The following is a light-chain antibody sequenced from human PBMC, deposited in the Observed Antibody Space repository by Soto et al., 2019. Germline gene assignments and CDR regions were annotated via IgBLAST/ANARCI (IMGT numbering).Light chain of an antibody. CDR2: EVS. J-gene: IGLJ1*01. CDR1: SSDVGAYNY. CDR3: VSYAGSKNV. V-gene: IGLV2-8*01. Sequence: QSALTQPPSASGSPGQSVTISCTGTSSDVGAYNYVSWYQQHPGEAPKLMIYEVSKRPSGVPDRFSASKSGNTASLTVSGLQAEDEADYYCVSYAGSKNVFGTGTKLTVL.